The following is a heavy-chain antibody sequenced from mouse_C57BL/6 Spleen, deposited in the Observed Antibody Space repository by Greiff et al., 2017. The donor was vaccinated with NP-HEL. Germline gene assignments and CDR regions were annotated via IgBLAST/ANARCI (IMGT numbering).Heavy chain of an antibody. CDR3: ARELTGRDFDY. CDR2: INYDGSST. J-gene: IGHJ2*01. V-gene: IGHV5-16*01. Sequence: EVQVVESEGGLVQPGSSMKLSCTASGFTFSDYYMAWVRQVPEKGLEWVANINYDGSSTYYLDSLKSRFIISRDNAKNILYLQMSSLKSEDTATYYCARELTGRDFDYWGQGTTLTVSS. CDR1: GFTFSDYY. D-gene: IGHD4-1*01.